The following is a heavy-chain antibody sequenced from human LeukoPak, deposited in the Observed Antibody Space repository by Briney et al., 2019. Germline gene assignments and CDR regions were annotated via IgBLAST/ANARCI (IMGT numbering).Heavy chain of an antibody. J-gene: IGHJ5*02. CDR3: AKWELLSGFDP. D-gene: IGHD1-26*01. Sequence: GGSLRLSCAASGFTFSDYYMSWIRQAPGKGLEWVSYISSSGSTIYYADSVKGRFAISRDNAKNSLYLQMNSLRAEDTAVYYCAKWELLSGFDPWGQGTLVTVSS. CDR2: ISSSGSTI. CDR1: GFTFSDYY. V-gene: IGHV3-11*01.